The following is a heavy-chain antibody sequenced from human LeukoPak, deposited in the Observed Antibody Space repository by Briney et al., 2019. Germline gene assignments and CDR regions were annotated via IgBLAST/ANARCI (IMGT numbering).Heavy chain of an antibody. V-gene: IGHV1-58*01. D-gene: IGHD1-26*01. J-gene: IGHJ6*02. Sequence: SVKVSCKASGFTFTNSAVQWVRQARGQRLEWLGWIVVGSGHTNYAQKFQERVTITRDMSTSTAYMELSRLRSDDTAVYYCARATGGSYKSRLDYYYYYGMDVWGQGTTVTVSS. CDR2: IVVGSGHT. CDR3: ARATGGSYKSRLDYYYYYGMDV. CDR1: GFTFTNSA.